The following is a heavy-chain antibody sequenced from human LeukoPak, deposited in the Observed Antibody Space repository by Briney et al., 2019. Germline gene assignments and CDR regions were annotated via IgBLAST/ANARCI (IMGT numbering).Heavy chain of an antibody. CDR3: AISYYDFWSGYRPFGY. V-gene: IGHV4-39*01. CDR1: GGSISSYY. CDR2: IYYSGST. Sequence: SDTLSLTCTVSGGSISSYYCGWIRQPPGKGLEWIGSIYYSGSTYYNPSLKSRVTISVDTSKNQFSLKLSSVTAADTAVYYCAISYYDFWSGYRPFGYWGQGTLVTVSS. J-gene: IGHJ4*02. D-gene: IGHD3-3*01.